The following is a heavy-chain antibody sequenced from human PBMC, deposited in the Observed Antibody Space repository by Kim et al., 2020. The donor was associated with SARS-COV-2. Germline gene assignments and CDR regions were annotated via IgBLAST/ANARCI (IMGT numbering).Heavy chain of an antibody. CDR1: GYTFINYY. CDR3: ARVRGIFISWDYRRSRYFDY. Sequence: SLLVSCKASGYTFINYYIYCVLYFPFFFFEWMGIINPSDGSTNYAPKFLGRLTMTRDTSTRTVYMQVSSLRSDDTAVYYCARVRGIFISWDYRRSRYFDYWGQGTLVTVSS. CDR2: INPSDGST. D-gene: IGHD3-3*02. J-gene: IGHJ4*01. V-gene: IGHV1-46*01.